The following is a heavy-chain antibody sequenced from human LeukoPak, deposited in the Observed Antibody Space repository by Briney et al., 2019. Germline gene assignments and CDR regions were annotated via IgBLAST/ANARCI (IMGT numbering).Heavy chain of an antibody. J-gene: IGHJ3*01. CDR3: ARDSGRYCSSTSCYPA. CDR2: IYYSGST. D-gene: IGHD2-2*01. V-gene: IGHV4-31*03. CDR1: GGSISSGGYY. Sequence: SQTLSLTCTVSGGSISSGGYYWSWIRQHPGKGLEWIGYIYYSGSTYYNPSLKSRVTISVDTSKNQFSLKLSSVTAADTAVYYCARDSGRYCSSTSCYPAWGQGTMVTVSS.